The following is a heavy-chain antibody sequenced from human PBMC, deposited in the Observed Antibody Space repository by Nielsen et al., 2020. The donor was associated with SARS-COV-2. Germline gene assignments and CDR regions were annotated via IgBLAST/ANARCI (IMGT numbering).Heavy chain of an antibody. J-gene: IGHJ1*01. CDR2: ITWNGDTT. D-gene: IGHD3-9*01. CDR1: GFTFDDYA. V-gene: IGHV3-20*04. CDR3: ARDRDVDYLDS. Sequence: EGSLRLSCAASGFTFDDYALSWVRQVPGKGLEWVSRITWNGDTTGYADSVKGRFTISRDNARNSLFLQMNSLRAEDTAIYYCARDRDVDYLDSWGQGTLVTVSS.